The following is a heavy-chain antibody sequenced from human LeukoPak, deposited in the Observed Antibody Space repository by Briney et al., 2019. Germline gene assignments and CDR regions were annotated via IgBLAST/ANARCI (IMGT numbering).Heavy chain of an antibody. CDR3: ARDHLTTDAWYFDL. J-gene: IGHJ2*01. CDR2: IYTSGST. V-gene: IGHV4-4*07. D-gene: IGHD4-17*01. Sequence: SETLSLTCTVSGGSISSYYWSWIRQPAGKGLEWIGRIYTSGSTNYNPSLKSRVTMSVDTSKNQFSLKPSSVTAADTAVYYCARDHLTTDAWYFDLWGRGTLVTVSS. CDR1: GGSISSYY.